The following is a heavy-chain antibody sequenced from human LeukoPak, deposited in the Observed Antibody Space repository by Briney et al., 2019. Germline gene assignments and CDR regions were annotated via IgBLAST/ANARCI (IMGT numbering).Heavy chain of an antibody. CDR2: IYSDGGIT. J-gene: IGHJ4*02. V-gene: IGHV3-74*03. CDR1: GFTFSVPW. CDR3: AKESDSGYHSEGPKN. Sequence: GGSLRLSCEASGFTFSVPWMDWIRQAPGKGPEWVSRIYSDGGITKYAESVKGRFTISRDNARNTLYLQMNGLRAEDTAVYSCAKESDSGYHSEGPKNWGLGTLVTVSS. D-gene: IGHD5-12*01.